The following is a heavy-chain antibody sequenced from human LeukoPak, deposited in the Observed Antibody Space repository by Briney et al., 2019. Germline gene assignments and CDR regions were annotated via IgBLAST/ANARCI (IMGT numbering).Heavy chain of an antibody. CDR1: GGSLSSYY. D-gene: IGHD5-18*01. Sequence: PSETLSLTCTVSGGSLSSYYWSWMRQPAGEGLEWIRRIYTSGSTNYNPSLRSRVTMSLDTSKKQFSLKLNSVTAADTAVYYCASGGSYGDDRPKWFDAWGQGTLVTVSS. J-gene: IGHJ5*02. V-gene: IGHV4-4*07. CDR2: IYTSGST. CDR3: ASGGSYGDDRPKWFDA.